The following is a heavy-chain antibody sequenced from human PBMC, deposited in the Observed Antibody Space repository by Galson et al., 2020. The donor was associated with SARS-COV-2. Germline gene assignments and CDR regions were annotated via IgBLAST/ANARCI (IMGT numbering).Heavy chain of an antibody. V-gene: IGHV3-48*02. D-gene: IGHD2-15*01. Sequence: QAGGSLRLSCAASGFTFSSYSLNWVRQAPGKGLEWLSYISSRGTTIYYADSVKGRFTISRDNAKNSLYLQVNSLRDEDTAVYYCARDSIIRGMDGFDIWGQGTMVTVSS. CDR3: ARDSIIRGMDGFDI. J-gene: IGHJ3*02. CDR1: GFTFSSYS. CDR2: ISSRGTTI.